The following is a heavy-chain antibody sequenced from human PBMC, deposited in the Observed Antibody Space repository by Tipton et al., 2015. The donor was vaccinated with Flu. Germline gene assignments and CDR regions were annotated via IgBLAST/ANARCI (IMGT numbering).Heavy chain of an antibody. Sequence: GLVKPSETLSLTCTVSGGSINDYYWSWIRQPPGKGLEWIGYIYYSGSTNYNPSLKSRVIISGDTSKNQISLKLSSVTAADTAVYYCARESLPDYYYYYGMDAWGQGTTVTVSS. J-gene: IGHJ6*02. CDR2: IYYSGST. V-gene: IGHV4-59*01. CDR3: ARESLPDYYYYYGMDA. CDR1: GGSINDYY.